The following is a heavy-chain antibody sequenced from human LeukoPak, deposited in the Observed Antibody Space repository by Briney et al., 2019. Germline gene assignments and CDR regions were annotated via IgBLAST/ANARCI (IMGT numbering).Heavy chain of an antibody. CDR2: IYYSGST. V-gene: IGHV4-30-4*01. Sequence: SETLSLTCTVSGVSISSGDYYWSWLRQPPGKGLEWIGYIYYSGSTYYNPSLKSRVTISVDTSKNQFSLKLSSVTAADTAVYYCARESSITMIVVFDYWGQGTLVTVSS. D-gene: IGHD3-22*01. CDR1: GVSISSGDYY. J-gene: IGHJ4*02. CDR3: ARESSITMIVVFDY.